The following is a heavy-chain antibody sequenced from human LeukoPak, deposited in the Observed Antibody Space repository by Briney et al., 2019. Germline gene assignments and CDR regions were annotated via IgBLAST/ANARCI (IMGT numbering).Heavy chain of an antibody. CDR1: GFTFSSYE. D-gene: IGHD6-13*01. Sequence: QPGGSLRLSCAASGFTFSSYEMNWARQAPGKGLEWVSYISSSGSTIYYADSVKGRFTISRDNAKNSLYLQMNSLRAEDTAVYYCARSVAAGGILDYWGQGTLVTVSS. J-gene: IGHJ4*02. CDR3: ARSVAAGGILDY. CDR2: ISSSGSTI. V-gene: IGHV3-48*03.